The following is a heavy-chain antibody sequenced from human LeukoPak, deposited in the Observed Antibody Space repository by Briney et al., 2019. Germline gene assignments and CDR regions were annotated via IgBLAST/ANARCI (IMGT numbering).Heavy chain of an antibody. CDR3: ARGDIALDY. V-gene: IGHV6-1*01. J-gene: IGHJ4*02. CDR2: TYYKSKRSS. CDR1: GDSVSSNSAV. D-gene: IGHD5-12*01. Sequence: SQTLSLTCAISGDSVSSNSAVWNWIRQSPSRGLEWLGRTYYKSKRSSDFAISVKSRITINPDTSKNQFSLHLNSVTPEDTAVCHCARGDIALDYWGQGTLVTVSS.